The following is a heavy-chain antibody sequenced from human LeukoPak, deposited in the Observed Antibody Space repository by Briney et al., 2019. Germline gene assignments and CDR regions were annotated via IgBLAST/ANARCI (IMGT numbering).Heavy chain of an antibody. J-gene: IGHJ6*03. V-gene: IGHV1-18*04. CDR2: ISAYNGNT. CDR1: GGTFSKNA. D-gene: IGHD2-2*01. Sequence: ASVKVSCKASGGTFSKNAISWVRQAPGQGLEWMGWISAYNGNTNYAQKLQGRVTMTTDTSTSTAYMELRSLRSDDTAVYYCARDQAGYCSSTSCYDYYYMDVWGKGTTVTVSS. CDR3: ARDQAGYCSSTSCYDYYYMDV.